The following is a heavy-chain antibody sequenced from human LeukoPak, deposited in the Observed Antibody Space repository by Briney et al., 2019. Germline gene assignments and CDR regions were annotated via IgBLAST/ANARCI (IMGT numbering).Heavy chain of an antibody. J-gene: IGHJ5*02. D-gene: IGHD4/OR15-4a*01. V-gene: IGHV3-23*01. CDR3: AKLTST. CDR2: VSSSGGST. CDR1: GFTFSNSA. Sequence: GVSLRLSCAASGFTFSNSAMTWVRQAPGEGLEWVSTVSSSGGSTYYADSVKGRFTLSRDNSKNMLYLQMNSLRAEDTAVYYCAKLTSTWGQGTLVTVSS.